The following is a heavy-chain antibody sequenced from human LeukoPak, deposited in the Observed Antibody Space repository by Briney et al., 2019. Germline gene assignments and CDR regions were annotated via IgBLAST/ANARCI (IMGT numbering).Heavy chain of an antibody. V-gene: IGHV3-23*01. Sequence: GGSLRLSCTASGFTFGSYTTSWVRQAPGKGLKWVSTITTGGPNTYYADSVKGRFTVSRDDSKNTLYLQMNSLRAEDTAVYYCAKDGGLWVSAHWGDSWGRGTLVTVSS. D-gene: IGHD7-27*01. CDR3: AKDGGLWVSAHWGDS. CDR2: ITTGGPNT. CDR1: GFTFGSYT. J-gene: IGHJ4*02.